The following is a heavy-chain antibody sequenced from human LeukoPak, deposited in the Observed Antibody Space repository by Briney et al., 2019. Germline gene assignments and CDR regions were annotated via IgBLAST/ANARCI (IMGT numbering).Heavy chain of an antibody. CDR3: ARDGYCSGGSCYFTAEYFDY. CDR2: IYTSGST. V-gene: IGHV4-4*07. D-gene: IGHD2-15*01. J-gene: IGHJ4*02. Sequence: ETLSLTCTVSGGSISSYYWSWILQPAGKGLEWIVRIYTSGSTNYNPSLKSRVTMSVNTSKNQFSLKLSSVTAADTAVYYCARDGYCSGGSCYFTAEYFDYWGQGTLVTVSS. CDR1: GGSISSYY.